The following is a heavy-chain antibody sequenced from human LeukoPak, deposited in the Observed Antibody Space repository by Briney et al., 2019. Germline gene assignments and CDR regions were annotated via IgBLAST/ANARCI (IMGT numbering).Heavy chain of an antibody. CDR2: IISGGST. J-gene: IGHJ4*02. D-gene: IGHD5-12*01. CDR3: AKEYYSGLYDY. Sequence: GGSLRLSCAASGFTFSSYGMSWVRQAPGKGLEWVSGIISGGSTYYADSVKGRFTISRDNSKSTLHLQMNSLRAEDRAVYYCAKEYYSGLYDYWGQGTLVTVSS. CDR1: GFTFSSYG. V-gene: IGHV3-23*01.